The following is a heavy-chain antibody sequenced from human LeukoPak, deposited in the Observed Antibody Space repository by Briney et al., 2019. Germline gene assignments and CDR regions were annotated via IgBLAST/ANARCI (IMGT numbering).Heavy chain of an antibody. CDR2: ISGSGGST. J-gene: IGHJ4*02. Sequence: GGSLRLSCAASGFTFSSYAMSWVRQAPGKGLEWVSAISGSGGSTYYADSVKGRFTISRDNSKNTLYLQMNSLRAEDTAVYYCAKDFLRTWYSRGWRDYFDYWGQGTLVTVSS. D-gene: IGHD6-19*01. CDR3: AKDFLRTWYSRGWRDYFDY. CDR1: GFTFSSYA. V-gene: IGHV3-23*01.